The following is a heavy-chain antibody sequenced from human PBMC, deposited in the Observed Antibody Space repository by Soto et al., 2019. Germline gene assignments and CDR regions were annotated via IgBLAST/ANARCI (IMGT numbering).Heavy chain of an antibody. Sequence: QVQLVQSGAEVKTPGSSVKVSCKASGGTFSSYAISWVRQAPGQGLEWMGGIIPIFGTANYAQQLQARVTITADESTSTASMELRSLISEDKAVYSCARDKVGNYDSSGYDRISVHPDSYYGMDVWGQGTTVTVSS. CDR3: ARDKVGNYDSSGYDRISVHPDSYYGMDV. D-gene: IGHD3-22*01. CDR2: IIPIFGTA. CDR1: GGTFSSYA. J-gene: IGHJ6*02. V-gene: IGHV1-69*01.